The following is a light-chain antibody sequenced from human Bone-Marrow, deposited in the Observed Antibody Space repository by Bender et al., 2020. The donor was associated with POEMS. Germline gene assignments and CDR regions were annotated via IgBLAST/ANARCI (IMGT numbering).Light chain of an antibody. J-gene: IGLJ2*01. CDR3: GTWDDSLTGVL. CDR1: SSDVGGYNY. Sequence: QSDLTQPASVSGSPGQSVTISCAGTSSDVGGYNYVSWYQQHPGKAPKLMIYDVSNRPSGVSNRFSGSKSCNMASLTISGLQAEDEADYYCGTWDDSLTGVLFGGGTKLTVL. CDR2: DVS. V-gene: IGLV2-14*03.